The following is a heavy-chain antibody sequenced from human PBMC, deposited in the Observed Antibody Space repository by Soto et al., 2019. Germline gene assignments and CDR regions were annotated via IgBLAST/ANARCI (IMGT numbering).Heavy chain of an antibody. CDR3: ARGPAGDKVDY. D-gene: IGHD7-27*01. V-gene: IGHV4-30-4*01. CDR1: GRSISSGDYY. Sequence: QVQLQEPGPRLVEPSQTLSLTCTVSGRSISSGDYYWSWIRQSPGTGLEWIGHIYKSGATYINPSLKXRXTXSXHMSKNQFSLQVNSVTAADTAVYYCARGPAGDKVDYWGHGTLVTVSS. CDR2: IYKSGAT. J-gene: IGHJ4*01.